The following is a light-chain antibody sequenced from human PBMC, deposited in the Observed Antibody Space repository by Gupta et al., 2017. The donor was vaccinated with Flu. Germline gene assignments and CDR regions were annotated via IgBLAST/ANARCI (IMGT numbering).Light chain of an antibody. CDR1: QGISSY. Sequence: PSFLSASIGDRVTITCRASQGISSYLAWYQQEPGKAPKLLIYAASTLQSGVPSRFSGSKSGREFTLTISSLRPEDFATYYCQQVNSYPYTFGQGTKLEI. J-gene: IGKJ2*01. V-gene: IGKV1-9*01. CDR2: AAS. CDR3: QQVNSYPYT.